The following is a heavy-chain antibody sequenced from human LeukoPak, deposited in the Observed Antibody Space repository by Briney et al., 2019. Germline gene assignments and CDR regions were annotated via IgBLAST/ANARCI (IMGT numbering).Heavy chain of an antibody. J-gene: IGHJ6*02. Sequence: GGSLRLSCAASGFTFSSYSMNWVRQAPGKGLEWVSYISSSSSTIYYADSVKGRFTISRDNPKNSLYLQMNSLRAEDTAVYYCARYCGGDCYGMDVWGQGTTVTVSS. V-gene: IGHV3-48*04. CDR2: ISSSSSTI. D-gene: IGHD2-21*02. CDR3: ARYCGGDCYGMDV. CDR1: GFTFSSYS.